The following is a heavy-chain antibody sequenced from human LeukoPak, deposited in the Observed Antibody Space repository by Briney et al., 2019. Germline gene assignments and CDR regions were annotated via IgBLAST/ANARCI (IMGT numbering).Heavy chain of an antibody. CDR3: AKADSHRGYSYATLAYYYMDV. CDR2: INPNIGGT. V-gene: IGHV1-2*02. CDR1: GYKFTGYY. J-gene: IGHJ6*03. D-gene: IGHD5-18*01. Sequence: GASVKVSCRASGYKFTGYYLHWVRQAPGQGLEWMGWINPNIGGTHYAQKFRGRVTMTRDTSINTVYMELSSLTSDDTAVYYCAKADSHRGYSYATLAYYYMDVWGEGTTVTVSS.